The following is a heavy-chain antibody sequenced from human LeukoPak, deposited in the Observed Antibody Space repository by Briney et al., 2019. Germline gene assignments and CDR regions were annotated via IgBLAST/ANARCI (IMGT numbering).Heavy chain of an antibody. CDR2: ISSSSSYI. V-gene: IGHV3-21*01. CDR1: GFTFSSYS. CDR3: ARDVALSTYHFDSSGLLDY. Sequence: GGSLRLSCAASGFTFSSYSMNWVRQAPGKGLEWVSSISSSSSYIYYADSVKGRFTISRDNAKNSLYLQMNSLRGEDTAVYYCARDVALSTYHFDSSGLLDYWGQGTLVTVSS. J-gene: IGHJ4*02. D-gene: IGHD3-22*01.